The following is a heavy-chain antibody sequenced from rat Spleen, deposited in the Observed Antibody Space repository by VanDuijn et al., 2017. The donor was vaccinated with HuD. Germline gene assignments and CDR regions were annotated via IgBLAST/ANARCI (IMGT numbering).Heavy chain of an antibody. V-gene: IGHV3-1*01. J-gene: IGHJ4*01. CDR3: ARSFSYVMDA. CDR1: GYSITNTY. Sequence: EVQLQESGPGLVKPSQSLSLTCSVTGYSITNTYWGWIRKFPGNKMEWIGHISYSGSTTYNPLLKSRISITRETSKNQFFLQLTSVITEDTATYYCARSFSYVMDAWGQGTSVIVSS. CDR2: ISYSGST.